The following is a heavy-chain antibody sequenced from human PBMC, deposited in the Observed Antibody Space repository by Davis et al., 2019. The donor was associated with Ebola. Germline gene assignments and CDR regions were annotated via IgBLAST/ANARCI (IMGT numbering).Heavy chain of an antibody. Sequence: PGGSLRLSCAASRFTFSDYSMNWVRQAPGKGLEWVSYISGGSGAIYYAASVKGRFTISRDNAKNSLYLHMNSLRDEDTAVYYCARGRELLWFGDPFDCWGQGTLVTVSS. CDR3: ARGRELLWFGDPFDC. CDR2: ISGGSGAI. D-gene: IGHD3-10*01. J-gene: IGHJ4*02. CDR1: RFTFSDYS. V-gene: IGHV3-48*02.